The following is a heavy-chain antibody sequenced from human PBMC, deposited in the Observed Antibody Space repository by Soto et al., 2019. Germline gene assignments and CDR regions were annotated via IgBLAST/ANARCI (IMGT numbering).Heavy chain of an antibody. D-gene: IGHD3-22*01. V-gene: IGHV3-33*01. CDR3: ASTHYYDSNTVDY. CDR2: IWYDGSNK. Sequence: LEWVAVIWYDGSNKYYADSVKGRFTISRDNSKNTLYLQMNSLRAEDPAVYYCASTHYYDSNTVDYWGQGTLVTVSS. J-gene: IGHJ4*02.